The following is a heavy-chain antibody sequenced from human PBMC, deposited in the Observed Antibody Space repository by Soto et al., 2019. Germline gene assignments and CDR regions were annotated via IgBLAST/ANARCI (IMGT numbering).Heavy chain of an antibody. Sequence: GGSLRLSCAASGFTFSSYGMHWVRQAPGKGLEWVAVIWYDGSNKYYADSVKGRFTISRDNSKNTLYLQMNSLRAEDTAVYYCAREMGYYDFWTSFDYWGQGTLVTVSS. D-gene: IGHD3-3*01. J-gene: IGHJ4*02. V-gene: IGHV3-33*01. CDR1: GFTFSSYG. CDR2: IWYDGSNK. CDR3: AREMGYYDFWTSFDY.